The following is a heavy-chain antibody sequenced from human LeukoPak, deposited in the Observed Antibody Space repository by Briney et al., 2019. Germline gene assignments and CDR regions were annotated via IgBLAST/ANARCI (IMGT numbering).Heavy chain of an antibody. CDR1: GFTFSSYG. CDR2: IWYDGSNK. J-gene: IGHJ4*02. Sequence: PGRSLRLSCAASGFTFSSYGMHWFRQAPGKGLEWVAVIWYDGSNKYYADSVKGRFTISRDNSKNTLYLQMNSLRAEDTAVYYCAKDLTYSSGPEFDYWGQGTLVTVSS. V-gene: IGHV3-33*06. CDR3: AKDLTYSSGPEFDY. D-gene: IGHD6-19*01.